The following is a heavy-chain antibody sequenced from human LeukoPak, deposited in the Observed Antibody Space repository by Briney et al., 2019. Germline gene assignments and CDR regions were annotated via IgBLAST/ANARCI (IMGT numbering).Heavy chain of an antibody. Sequence: SETLSLTCTVSGGSISTYYWSWIRQPPGKGLEWIGYIYHSGSTNYNPSLKSRVTISVDTSKNQFSLKLSSVTAADTAVYYCARVATARGDAIDYWGQGTLVTVSS. CDR3: ARVATARGDAIDY. CDR2: IYHSGST. CDR1: GGSISTYY. D-gene: IGHD5-18*01. V-gene: IGHV4-59*01. J-gene: IGHJ4*02.